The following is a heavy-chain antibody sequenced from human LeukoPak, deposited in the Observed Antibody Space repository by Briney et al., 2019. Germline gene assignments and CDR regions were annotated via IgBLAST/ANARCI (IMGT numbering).Heavy chain of an antibody. V-gene: IGHV4-34*01. D-gene: IGHD2-2*02. J-gene: IGHJ4*02. Sequence: SETLSLTCAVYGGSFSGYYWSWIRQPPGKGLEWIGEINHSGSTNYNPSFKSRVTISVDTSKNQFSLKLSSVTAADTAVYYCARKGYCSSTSCYTGGSIDYWGQGTLVTVSS. CDR3: ARKGYCSSTSCYTGGSIDY. CDR2: INHSGST. CDR1: GGSFSGYY.